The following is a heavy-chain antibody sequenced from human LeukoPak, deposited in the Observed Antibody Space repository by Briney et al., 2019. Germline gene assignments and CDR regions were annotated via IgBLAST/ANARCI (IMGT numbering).Heavy chain of an antibody. CDR1: GFTFSSYG. CDR2: ISYDGSNK. CDR3: ARGRLYYDSSGYCY. D-gene: IGHD3-22*01. Sequence: GGSLRLSCAASGFTFSSYGMHWVRQAPGKGLEWVAVISYDGSNKYYADSVKGRFTISRDNAKNSLYLQMNSLRAEDTAVYYCARGRLYYDSSGYCYWGQGTLVTVSS. V-gene: IGHV3-30*03. J-gene: IGHJ4*02.